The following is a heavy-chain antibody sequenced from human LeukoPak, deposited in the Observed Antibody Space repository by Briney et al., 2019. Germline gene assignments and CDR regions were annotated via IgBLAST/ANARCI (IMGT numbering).Heavy chain of an antibody. CDR3: ARSIQAAAVDY. D-gene: IGHD6-13*01. Sequence: GGSLRLSCAASVFTFSDYYMSWIRQAPGKGLEWVSYISSSSSYRNYADSVRGRFTISRDNAKNSLYLQMNSLRAEDTAVYYCARSIQAAAVDYWGQGTLVTVSS. CDR2: ISSSSSYR. CDR1: VFTFSDYY. J-gene: IGHJ4*02. V-gene: IGHV3-11*03.